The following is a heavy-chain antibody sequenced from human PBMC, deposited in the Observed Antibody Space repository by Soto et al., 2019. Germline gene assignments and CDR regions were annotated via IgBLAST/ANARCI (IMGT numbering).Heavy chain of an antibody. Sequence: QVQLVESGGGVVQPGRSLRLSCAASGFIFTTYGLHGVRQAPGKGLEWVAVIWYDGSNQYYADSVKGRFTISRDNSKNSLYLEMNSVRVEDTTVYYCVKDHCGGDCYSDPYFDYWGQGTLVTISS. CDR3: VKDHCGGDCYSDPYFDY. J-gene: IGHJ4*02. CDR1: GFIFTTYG. D-gene: IGHD2-21*02. V-gene: IGHV3-33*06. CDR2: IWYDGSNQ.